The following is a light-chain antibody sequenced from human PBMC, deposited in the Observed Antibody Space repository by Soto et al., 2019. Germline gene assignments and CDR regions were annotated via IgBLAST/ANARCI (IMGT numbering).Light chain of an antibody. CDR3: SSDTSSSTLNYV. Sequence: QSVLTQPASVSGSPGQSITISCTGTSSDVGGYNYVSWYQQHPGKAPKLMIYDVSNRPSGVSNRFSGSKSGNPASLTISGLQAEDEADYYCSSDTSSSTLNYVFGTGTKVTVL. CDR1: SSDVGGYNY. CDR2: DVS. J-gene: IGLJ1*01. V-gene: IGLV2-14*01.